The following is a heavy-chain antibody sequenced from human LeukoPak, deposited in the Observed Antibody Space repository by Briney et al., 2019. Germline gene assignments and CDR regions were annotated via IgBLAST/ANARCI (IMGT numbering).Heavy chain of an antibody. J-gene: IGHJ5*02. CDR1: GYSFTSYW. V-gene: IGHV5-51*01. CDR2: IYPGDSDT. CDR3: ARRGVCSSTSCYYWFDP. Sequence: GESLQISCKGSGYSFTSYWIGWVRQMPGKGLEWMGIIYPGDSDTRYSPSFQGQVTISADKSISTAYLQWSSLEASDTAMYYCARRGVCSSTSCYYWFDPWGQGTLVTVSS. D-gene: IGHD2-2*01.